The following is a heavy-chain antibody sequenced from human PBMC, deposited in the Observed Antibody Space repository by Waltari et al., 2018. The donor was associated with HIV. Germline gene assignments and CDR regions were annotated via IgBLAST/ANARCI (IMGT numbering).Heavy chain of an antibody. D-gene: IGHD3-9*01. CDR3: ARDDQDILTEPDHILTNSDY. V-gene: IGHV1-2*02. J-gene: IGHJ4*02. CDR2: TNPNRVGT. Sequence: QVQLVQSGAEVKKPGASVTVSCKASGYTFTDYYLHWVRQAPGQGLAWMEWTNPNRVGTNSAPSFQGSVSMTRETSISTAYMELSSLRSDDTAVYYCARDDQDILTEPDHILTNSDYWGQGPLVTVSS. CDR1: GYTFTDYY.